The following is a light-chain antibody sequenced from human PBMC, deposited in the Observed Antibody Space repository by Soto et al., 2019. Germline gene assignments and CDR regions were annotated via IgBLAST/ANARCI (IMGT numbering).Light chain of an antibody. CDR2: TTS. V-gene: IGKV1-39*01. J-gene: IGKJ4*01. Sequence: DIQMTQSPSSLSASVGDSVTITCRASQSITTYLNWYPQKPGQAPNLLIYTTSTLKSGVPSRFSGSGSGTDFTLTISALRPEDFATYFCQQAHSTPVTFGEGTKLEI. CDR3: QQAHSTPVT. CDR1: QSITTY.